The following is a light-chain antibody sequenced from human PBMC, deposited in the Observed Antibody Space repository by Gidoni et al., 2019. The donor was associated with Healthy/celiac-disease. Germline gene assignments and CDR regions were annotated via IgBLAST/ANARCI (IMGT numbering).Light chain of an antibody. V-gene: IGLV2-14*01. CDR1: RSDVGGYNY. CDR2: EVS. Sequence: QSALTQPASVSGSPGQSITISCTGTRSDVGGYNYVSWYPQHPGKAPKLMIYEVSNRPSGVPDRFSGSKSGNTASLTISGLQAEDEADYYCSSYTSSSTLDYVFGTGTKVTVL. CDR3: SSYTSSSTLDYV. J-gene: IGLJ1*01.